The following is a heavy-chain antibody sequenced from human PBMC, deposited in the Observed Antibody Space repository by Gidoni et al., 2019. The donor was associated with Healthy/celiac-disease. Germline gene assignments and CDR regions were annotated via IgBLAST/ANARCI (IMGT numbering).Heavy chain of an antibody. J-gene: IGHJ6*02. CDR2: IYYSGST. CDR1: GGSISSSSYY. CDR3: ARVGSVTVTTRNYYYYYGMDV. V-gene: IGHV4-39*01. D-gene: IGHD4-17*01. Sequence: QLQLQESGPGLVKPSETLSLTCTVSGGSISSSSYYWGWIRQPPGKGLEWIGSIYYSGSTYYNPSLKSRVTISVDTSKNQFSLKLSSVTAADTAVYYCARVGSVTVTTRNYYYYYGMDVWGQGTTVTVSS.